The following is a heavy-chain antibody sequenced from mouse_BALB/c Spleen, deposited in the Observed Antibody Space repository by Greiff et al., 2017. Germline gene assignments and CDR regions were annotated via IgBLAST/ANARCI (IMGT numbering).Heavy chain of an antibody. D-gene: IGHD2-1*01. CDR1: GFTFSSYT. CDR2: ISNGGGST. J-gene: IGHJ2*01. Sequence: EVMLVESGGGLVQPGGSLKLSCAASGFTFSSYTMSWVRQTPEKRLEWVAYISNGGGSTYYPDTVKGRFTISRDNAKNTLYLQMSSRKSEDTAMYYCARLGNYRYYFDYWGQGTTLTVSS. V-gene: IGHV5-12-2*01. CDR3: ARLGNYRYYFDY.